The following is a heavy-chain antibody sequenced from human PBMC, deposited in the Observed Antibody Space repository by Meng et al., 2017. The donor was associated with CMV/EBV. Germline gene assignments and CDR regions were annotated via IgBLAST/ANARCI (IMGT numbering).Heavy chain of an antibody. CDR1: GGTFSSYT. CDR2: IIPILGIA. D-gene: IGHD2-15*01. V-gene: IGHV1-69*02. J-gene: IGHJ3*02. CDR3: ARSAATDAFDI. Sequence: SVKVSCKASGGTFSSYTISWVRQAPGQGLEWMGRIIPILGIANYAQKFQGRVTMTRNTSISTAYMELSSLRSEDTAVYYCARSAATDAFDIWGQGTMVTVSS.